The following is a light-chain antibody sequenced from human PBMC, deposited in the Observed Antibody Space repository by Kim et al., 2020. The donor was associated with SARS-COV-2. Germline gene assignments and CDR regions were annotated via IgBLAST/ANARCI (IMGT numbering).Light chain of an antibody. CDR3: QQYGSSPTT. Sequence: FPCDRATLSRRARQLVRAYYIAWYHRAPGQGPRPRVYNASPRATGIPDRLRGSGSGTDFTLTISRLEPEDFALYFCQQYGSSPTTFGRGTRVEIK. CDR1: QLVRAYY. J-gene: IGKJ5*01. V-gene: IGKV3-20*01. CDR2: NAS.